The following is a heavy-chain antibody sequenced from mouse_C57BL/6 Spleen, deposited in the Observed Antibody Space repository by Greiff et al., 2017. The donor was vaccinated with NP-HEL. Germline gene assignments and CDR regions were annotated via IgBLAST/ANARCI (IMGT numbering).Heavy chain of an antibody. CDR1: GFNIKDYY. V-gene: IGHV14-2*01. CDR3: ASPDYYGSSLFAY. D-gene: IGHD1-1*01. J-gene: IGHJ3*01. CDR2: IDPEDGET. Sequence: VHVKQSGAELVKPGASVKLSCTASGFNIKDYYMHWVKQRTEQGLEWIGRIDPEDGETKYAPKFQGKATITADTSSNTAYLQLSSLTSEDTAVYYCASPDYYGSSLFAYWGQGTLVTVSA.